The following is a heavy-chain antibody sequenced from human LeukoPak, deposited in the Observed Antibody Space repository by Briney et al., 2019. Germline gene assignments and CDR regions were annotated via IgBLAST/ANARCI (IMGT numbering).Heavy chain of an antibody. CDR3: ARDSSPRTYYYDSSGSYHDAFDI. Sequence: SETLSLTCTVSGGSISSSSYYWGWIRQPPGKGLEWIGSIYYSGSTYYNPSLKSRVTISVDTSKNQFSLKLSSVTAADTAVYYCARDSSPRTYYYDSSGSYHDAFDIWGQGTMVTVSS. CDR2: IYYSGST. V-gene: IGHV4-39*07. J-gene: IGHJ3*02. D-gene: IGHD3-22*01. CDR1: GGSISSSSYY.